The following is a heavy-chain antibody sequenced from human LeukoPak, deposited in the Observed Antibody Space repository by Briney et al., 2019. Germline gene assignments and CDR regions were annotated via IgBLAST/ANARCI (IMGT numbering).Heavy chain of an antibody. CDR1: GFTFSTFA. D-gene: IGHD3-16*01. Sequence: GGSLRLSCAASGFTFSTFAMSWVRQAPGKGLEWVSTISGSGGNTYYADSVKGRFTLSRDNSKSTLFLQMNSLRAEDTAVYYCAKTPKNYDSSGWGGFDCLGQGALVTVSS. CDR2: ISGSGGNT. J-gene: IGHJ4*02. V-gene: IGHV3-23*01. CDR3: AKTPKNYDSSGWGGFDC.